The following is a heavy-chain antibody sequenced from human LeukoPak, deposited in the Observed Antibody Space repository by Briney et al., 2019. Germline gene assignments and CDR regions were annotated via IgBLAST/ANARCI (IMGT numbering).Heavy chain of an antibody. V-gene: IGHV3-23*01. D-gene: IGHD5-12*01. J-gene: IGHJ4*02. CDR1: GFTFSSYA. Sequence: GGSLRLSCAASGFTFSSYAMNWVRQAPGKGLEWVSVISSNGGSIYCADSVKGRFTISRDNSKNTLYLQMNSLRAEDTAVYYCAKSPGLPTPFDYWGQGTLVTVSS. CDR3: AKSPGLPTPFDY. CDR2: ISSNGGSI.